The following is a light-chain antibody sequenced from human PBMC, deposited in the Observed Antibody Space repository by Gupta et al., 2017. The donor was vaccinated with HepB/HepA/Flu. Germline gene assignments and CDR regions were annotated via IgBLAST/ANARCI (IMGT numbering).Light chain of an antibody. CDR1: QSVRFS. J-gene: IGKJ1*01. V-gene: IGKV1-5*03. CDR2: KAS. CDR3: QQDYAFPWT. Sequence: DIQMTQSPSTLSASVGDRVTLSCRTSQSVRFSLAWYQQKPEKAPRLLIYKASNLQSGVSSRFSGSGSETEFTLTINSLQPDDFATYFCQQDYAFPWTFGQGTK.